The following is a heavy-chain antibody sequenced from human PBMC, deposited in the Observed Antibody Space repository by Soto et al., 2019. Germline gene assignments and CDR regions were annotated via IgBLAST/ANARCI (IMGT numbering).Heavy chain of an antibody. J-gene: IGHJ6*02. CDR3: ARDGREASGIDV. D-gene: IGHD1-26*01. Sequence: QVQLEESGPGLVKPSETLSLTCTVSGGSISSHYWSWDRQAPGKGLEWIGCIYYRGNTFYNPSLQSGGTISVDTSNNQFSLKLDSVTPADTAVYYCARDGREASGIDVWGQGTAVTVSS. V-gene: IGHV4-59*11. CDR2: IYYRGNT. CDR1: GGSISSHY.